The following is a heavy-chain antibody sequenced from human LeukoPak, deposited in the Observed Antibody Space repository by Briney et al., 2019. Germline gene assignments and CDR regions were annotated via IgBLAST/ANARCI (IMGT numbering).Heavy chain of an antibody. V-gene: IGHV3-30*18. CDR1: GFTFSSYG. J-gene: IGHJ4*02. Sequence: GGSLRLSCAASGFTFSSYGMHWVRQAPGKGLEWVAVISYDGSNKYYADSVKGRFTISRDNSKNTLYLQMNSLRAEDTAVYYCEKDVVYWGQGTLVTVSS. CDR3: EKDVVY. CDR2: ISYDGSNK.